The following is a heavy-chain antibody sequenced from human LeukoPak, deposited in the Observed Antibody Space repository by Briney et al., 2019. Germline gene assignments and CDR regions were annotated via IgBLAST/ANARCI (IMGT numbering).Heavy chain of an antibody. J-gene: IGHJ4*02. D-gene: IGHD6-25*01. CDR2: ISSSSSYI. V-gene: IGHV3-21*01. Sequence: GGSLRLSCAASGFTFSSYSMNWVRQAPGKGLEWVSSISSSSSYIYYADSVKGRFTISRDNAKNSLYLQMNSLRVEDTAIYFCAKSLAARWVIDYWGQGTLVTVSS. CDR3: AKSLAARWVIDY. CDR1: GFTFSSYS.